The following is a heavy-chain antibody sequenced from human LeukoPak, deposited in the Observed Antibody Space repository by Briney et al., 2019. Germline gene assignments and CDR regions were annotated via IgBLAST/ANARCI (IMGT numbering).Heavy chain of an antibody. CDR2: MNPNSGNT. CDR3: ARGISRSSGYTLRY. D-gene: IGHD6-19*01. J-gene: IGHJ4*02. V-gene: IGHV1-8*01. CDR1: GYTFTSYD. Sequence: GASVKVSCKASGYTFTSYDINWVRQATGQGLEWMGWMNPNSGNTGYAQKFQGRVTMTRDTSISTAYMELSSLRSEDMAVYYCARGISRSSGYTLRYWGQGTLVTVSS.